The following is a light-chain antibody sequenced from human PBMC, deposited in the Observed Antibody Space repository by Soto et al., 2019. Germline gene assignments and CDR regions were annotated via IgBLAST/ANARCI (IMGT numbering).Light chain of an antibody. V-gene: IGLV2-8*01. Sequence: QSALTQPPSASGSPGQSVTISCTGTSSDVGGSDYVSWYQHHPGKAPKPMIYDVSKRPSGVPDRFSGSKSGNMASLTVSGLQADDEADYYCISHVGHSNVFGTGTKVTVL. CDR2: DVS. J-gene: IGLJ1*01. CDR3: ISHVGHSNV. CDR1: SSDVGGSDY.